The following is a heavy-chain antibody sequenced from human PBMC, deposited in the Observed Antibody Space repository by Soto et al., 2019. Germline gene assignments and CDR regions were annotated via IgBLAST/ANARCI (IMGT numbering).Heavy chain of an antibody. CDR2: INPGDSDT. J-gene: IGHJ4*02. V-gene: IGHV5-51*01. Sequence: PGESLKISCKGSGYSFTNYWIGWVRQMPGKGLEWMGIINPGDSDTRYSPSFQGQVTISADESISTAYLHYSSLKASDTAMYYCARRDSSGFPDYWGQGTLVTVSS. CDR1: GYSFTNYW. D-gene: IGHD3-22*01. CDR3: ARRDSSGFPDY.